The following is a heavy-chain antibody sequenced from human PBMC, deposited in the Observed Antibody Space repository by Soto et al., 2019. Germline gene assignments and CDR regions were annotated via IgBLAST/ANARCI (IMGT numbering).Heavy chain of an antibody. CDR3: ARWGGIAAAGTPFDY. Sequence: GGSLRLSCAASGFTFSSYAMHWVRQAPGKGLERVAVISYDGSNKYYADSVKGRFTISRDNSKNTLYLQMNSLRAEDTAVYYCARWGGIAAAGTPFDYWGQGTLVTVSS. CDR1: GFTFSSYA. D-gene: IGHD6-13*01. V-gene: IGHV3-30-3*01. J-gene: IGHJ4*02. CDR2: ISYDGSNK.